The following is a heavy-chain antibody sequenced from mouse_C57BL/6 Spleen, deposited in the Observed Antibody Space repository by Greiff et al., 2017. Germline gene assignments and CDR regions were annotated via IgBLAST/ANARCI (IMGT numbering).Heavy chain of an antibody. CDR2: IRNKANGYTT. Sequence: EVHLVESGGGLVQPGGSLSLSCAASGFTFTDYYMSWVRQPPGKALEWLGFIRNKANGYTTEYSASVKGRFTISRDNSQSILYLQMNALRAEDSATYYCARYRVWPLYAMDYWGQGTSVTVSS. J-gene: IGHJ4*01. CDR1: GFTFTDYY. V-gene: IGHV7-3*01. CDR3: ARYRVWPLYAMDY. D-gene: IGHD2-10*02.